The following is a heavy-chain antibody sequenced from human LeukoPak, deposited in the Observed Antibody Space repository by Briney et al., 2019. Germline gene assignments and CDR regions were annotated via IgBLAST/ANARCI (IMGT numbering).Heavy chain of an antibody. CDR1: GVSGVTFSNYA. J-gene: IGHJ4*02. D-gene: IGHD3-3*01. V-gene: IGHV3-23*01. CDR2: ISGSGHTT. Sequence: GGSLRLSCAASGVSGVTFSNYALNWVRQAPGKGLERVSDISGSGHTTNYADSVKGRFSISRDNSKTTLYLQMSSLRVEDTAVFYCVEGFLDYGARGPLVTVSS. CDR3: VEGFLDY.